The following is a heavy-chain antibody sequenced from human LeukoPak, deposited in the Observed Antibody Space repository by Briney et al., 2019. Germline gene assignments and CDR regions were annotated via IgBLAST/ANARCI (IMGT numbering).Heavy chain of an antibody. CDR1: GFTFSSYS. D-gene: IGHD6-19*01. Sequence: PGGSLRLSCAASGFTFSSYSMNWVRQAPGKGLEWVSSISSSSSYIYYADSVKGRFTIFRDNAKNSLYLQMNSLRAEDTAVYYCARDLVAVADTYYYYYMDVWGKGTTVTVSS. V-gene: IGHV3-21*01. CDR2: ISSSSSYI. CDR3: ARDLVAVADTYYYYYMDV. J-gene: IGHJ6*03.